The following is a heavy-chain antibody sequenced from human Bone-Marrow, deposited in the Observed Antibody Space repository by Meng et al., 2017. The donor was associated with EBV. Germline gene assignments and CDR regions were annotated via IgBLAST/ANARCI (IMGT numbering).Heavy chain of an antibody. CDR2: INPSGGST. J-gene: IGHJ4*02. V-gene: IGHV1-46*01. CDR1: GYTFTSYY. CDR3: ARVGSAVTTGTDFDY. Sequence: QVQLVQSGAEVXXXXXSVKGSXXASGYTFTSYYMHWVRQAPGQGLEWMGIINPSGGSTSYAQKFQGRVTMTRDTSTSTVYMELSSLRSEDTAVYYCARVGSAVTTGTDFDYWGQGTLVTVSS. D-gene: IGHD4-17*01.